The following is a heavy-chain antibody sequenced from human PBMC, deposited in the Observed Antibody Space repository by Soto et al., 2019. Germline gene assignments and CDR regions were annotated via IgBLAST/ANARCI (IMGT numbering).Heavy chain of an antibody. J-gene: IGHJ4*02. V-gene: IGHV4-39*01. CDR1: GGSISSSSYY. CDR3: ARREIHYYDSSGYFDY. Sequence: SETLSLTCTVSGGSISSSSYYWGWIRQPPGKGLEWIGSIYYSGSTYYNPSLKSRVTISVDTSKNQFSLKLSSVTAADTAVYYCARREIHYYDSSGYFDYWGQGTLVTVSS. D-gene: IGHD3-22*01. CDR2: IYYSGST.